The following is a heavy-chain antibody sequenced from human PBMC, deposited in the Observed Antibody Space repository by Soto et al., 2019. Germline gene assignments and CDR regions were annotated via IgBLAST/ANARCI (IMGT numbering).Heavy chain of an antibody. CDR2: IGAGGDT. CDR3: AREGRSSTWYDWYFDR. V-gene: IGHV3-13*01. CDR1: GFTFSSSD. Sequence: EVQLVESGGGLVPPGGSLRLSCAASGFTFSSSDMHWVRQVTVKGLEWVSAIGAGGDTYYPDSVQGRFTISRENAKNSLYLQMNSLRDEDTAVYFGAREGRSSTWYDWYFDRWCRGTLVTVSS. D-gene: IGHD6-13*01. J-gene: IGHJ2*01.